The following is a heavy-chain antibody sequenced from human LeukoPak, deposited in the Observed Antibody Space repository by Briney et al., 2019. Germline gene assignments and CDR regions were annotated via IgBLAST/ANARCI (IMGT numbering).Heavy chain of an antibody. CDR2: IYTSGST. J-gene: IGHJ3*02. D-gene: IGHD3-3*01. V-gene: IGHV4-4*07. CDR3: ARGGYDSVGAFDI. Sequence: RIYTSGSTNYNPSLKSRVTMSVDTSKNQFSLKLSSVTAADTAVYYCARGGYDSVGAFDIWGQGTMVTVSS.